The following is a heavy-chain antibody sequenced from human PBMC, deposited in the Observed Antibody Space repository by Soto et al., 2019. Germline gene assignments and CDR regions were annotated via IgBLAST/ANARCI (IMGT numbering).Heavy chain of an antibody. CDR1: GGSISSTSYY. CDR2: IYYSGST. Sequence: SETLSLTCTVSGGSISSTSYYWGWIRQPPGKGLEWIGSIYYSGSTYYNPSLKSRVTISVDTSKNQFSLKLSSVTAADTAVYYRARAKGLGLNYYYYGMDVWGQGTTVTVSS. CDR3: ARAKGLGLNYYYYGMDV. J-gene: IGHJ6*02. V-gene: IGHV4-39*01. D-gene: IGHD3-16*01.